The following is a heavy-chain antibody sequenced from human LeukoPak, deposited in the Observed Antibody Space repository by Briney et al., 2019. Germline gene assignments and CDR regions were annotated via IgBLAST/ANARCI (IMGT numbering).Heavy chain of an antibody. CDR2: IYYSGST. V-gene: IGHV4-34*01. Sequence: PSETLSLTCAVYGGSFSGYYWSWIRQPPGKGLEWIGTIYYSGSTYYNPSLKSRVTISVDTSKNQFSLKLTSVTAADTAVYYCARSYGGHSVCDAFDIWGQGTMVTVSS. D-gene: IGHD4-23*01. J-gene: IGHJ3*02. CDR1: GGSFSGYY. CDR3: ARSYGGHSVCDAFDI.